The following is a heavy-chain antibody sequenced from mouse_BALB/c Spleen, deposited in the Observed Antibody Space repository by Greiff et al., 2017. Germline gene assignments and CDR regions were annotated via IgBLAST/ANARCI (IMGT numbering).Heavy chain of an antibody. V-gene: IGHV1-20*02. CDR2: INPYNGDT. J-gene: IGHJ3*01. CDR1: GYSFTGYF. Sequence: VQLKQSGPELVKPGASVKISCKASGYSFTGYFMNWVMQSHGKSLEWIGRINPYNGDTFYNQKFKGKATLTVDKSSSTAHMELRRLASEDSAVYYCAREAGGYDVFAYWGQGTLVTVSA. D-gene: IGHD2-14*01. CDR3: AREAGGYDVFAY.